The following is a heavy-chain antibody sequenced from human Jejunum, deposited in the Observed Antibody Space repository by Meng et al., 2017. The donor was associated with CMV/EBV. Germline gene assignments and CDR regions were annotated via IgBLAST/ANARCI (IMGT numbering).Heavy chain of an antibody. V-gene: IGHV3-74*01. CDR1: GFTLSSYW. Sequence: ASGFTLSSYWVHCVRQAARKGLGWVSHITNTGSRTKSADSVKGQFIISRDNANTTLYLQVNSLRAEDTAVYYCARDIPGVGALDYWGQGTLVTVSS. CDR2: ITNTGSRT. J-gene: IGHJ4*02. D-gene: IGHD1-26*01. CDR3: ARDIPGVGALDY.